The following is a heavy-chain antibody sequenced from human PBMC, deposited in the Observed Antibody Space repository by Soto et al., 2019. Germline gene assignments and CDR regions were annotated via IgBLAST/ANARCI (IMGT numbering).Heavy chain of an antibody. J-gene: IGHJ4*02. Sequence: QVQLVQSGAEMKRPGASVILSCKASGYIFTTYSIHWVRQTAGQGLEWMAKVDPRDGSTGYAQKFRGRVSMAGDTSTGTVSMEVSSLTSDDTATYYCARVRSSGREFDDWGQGTQVTVSS. V-gene: IGHV1-46*01. CDR1: GYIFTTYS. CDR2: VDPRDGST. D-gene: IGHD6-25*01. CDR3: ARVRSSGREFDD.